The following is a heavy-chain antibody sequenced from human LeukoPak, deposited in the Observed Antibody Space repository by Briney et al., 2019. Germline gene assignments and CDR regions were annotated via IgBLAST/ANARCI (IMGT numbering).Heavy chain of an antibody. Sequence: GGSLRLSCAASGFTVSSDYMSWVRQARAKGLEWVSIIYSGGSTYYADSVKGRFTISRDNSKNTLYLQMNSLRAEDTAVYYCARDGRVSTNSYGPTEFDYWGQGTLVTVSS. V-gene: IGHV3-66*01. CDR3: ARDGRVSTNSYGPTEFDY. J-gene: IGHJ4*02. D-gene: IGHD5-18*01. CDR2: IYSGGST. CDR1: GFTVSSDY.